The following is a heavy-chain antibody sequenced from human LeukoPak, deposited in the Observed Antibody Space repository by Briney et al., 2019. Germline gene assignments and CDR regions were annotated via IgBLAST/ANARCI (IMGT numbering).Heavy chain of an antibody. Sequence: GGSLRLSCAASGFTFNTYTMNWVRQAPGKGLEWVSSITASSTAIYSADSVKGRFTISRDNAKNFLYLQMNSLRAEDTAVYYCARTYYDILTGYXPYFXYXXXXILVTVSX. CDR1: GFTFNTYT. V-gene: IGHV3-21*01. CDR3: ARTYYDILTGYXPYFXY. J-gene: IGHJ4*02. D-gene: IGHD3-9*01. CDR2: ITASSTAI.